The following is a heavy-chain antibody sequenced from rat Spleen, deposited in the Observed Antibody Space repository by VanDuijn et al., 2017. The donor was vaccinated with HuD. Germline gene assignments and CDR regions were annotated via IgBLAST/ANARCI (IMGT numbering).Heavy chain of an antibody. CDR3: GLFGY. V-gene: IGHV6-6*01. Sequence: EVQVLESGGGLMQPGSSLKLSCATSGFTFSTAWMNWYRQFPEKRLEWVARIKAKSSNYATDYTESVKGRFTISRDDSKSSIFLQMNNLKEEDTAIYYCGLFGYWGQGVMVTVSS. CDR2: IKAKSSNYAT. J-gene: IGHJ2*01. CDR1: GFTFSTAW.